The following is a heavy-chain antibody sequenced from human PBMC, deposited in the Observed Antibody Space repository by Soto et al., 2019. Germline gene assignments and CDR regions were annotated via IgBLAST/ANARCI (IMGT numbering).Heavy chain of an antibody. D-gene: IGHD6-13*01. Sequence: QLQLQESGSGLVKPSQTLSLTCAVSGGSISSSGYSWSWIRQPPGKGLEWIGYIYHSGSTYYNPSLKRRVTISVDRYKNQFSLKQISVTAADTAVYYCAGGQQLVRNYWGQGTLVTVSS. CDR3: AGGQQLVRNY. V-gene: IGHV4-30-2*01. CDR2: IYHSGST. J-gene: IGHJ4*02. CDR1: GGSISSSGYS.